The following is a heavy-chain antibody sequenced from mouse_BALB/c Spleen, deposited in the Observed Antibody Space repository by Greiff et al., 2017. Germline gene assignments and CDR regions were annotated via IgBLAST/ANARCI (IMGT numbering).Heavy chain of an antibody. CDR1: GFSLTSYG. J-gene: IGHJ3*01. CDR3: ARAFITTVGGFAY. CDR2: IWAGGST. Sequence: VMLVESGPGLVAPSQSLSITCTVSGFSLTSYGVHWVRQPPGKGLEWLGVIWAGGSTNYNSALMSRLSISKDNSKSQVFLKMNSLQTDDTAMYYCARAFITTVGGFAYWGQGTLVTVSA. V-gene: IGHV2-9*02. D-gene: IGHD1-1*01.